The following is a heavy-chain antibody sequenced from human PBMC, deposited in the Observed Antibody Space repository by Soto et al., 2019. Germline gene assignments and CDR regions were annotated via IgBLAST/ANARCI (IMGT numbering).Heavy chain of an antibody. V-gene: IGHV1-3*01. Sequence: ASVKVSCKASGYTFSTYAIHWVRQAPGQRLEWMGWLNGGTGQTRYSQRFQDRVTITRDTSASTAYMEVSSLRPEDTAVYYCARGKGMEENYYYYGMDIWGQGTTVTVSS. D-gene: IGHD1-1*01. CDR3: ARGKGMEENYYYYGMDI. J-gene: IGHJ6*02. CDR1: GYTFSTYA. CDR2: LNGGTGQT.